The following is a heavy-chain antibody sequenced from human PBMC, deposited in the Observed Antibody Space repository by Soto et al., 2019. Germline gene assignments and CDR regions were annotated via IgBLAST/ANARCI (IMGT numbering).Heavy chain of an antibody. CDR1: GFSLSTSGVG. Sequence: QGTLKESGPTLVKPTQTLTLTCSFSGFSLSTSGVGVGWLRQSPGKAPEWLALIYWSGDEHYRPSLKSRLSIFKDTSKNHVVLIMTDMDPVDTATYYCARGLATLPVFAFDIWGQGTMVTVSS. J-gene: IGHJ3*02. CDR3: ARGLATLPVFAFDI. CDR2: IYWSGDE. V-gene: IGHV2-5*01. D-gene: IGHD6-6*01.